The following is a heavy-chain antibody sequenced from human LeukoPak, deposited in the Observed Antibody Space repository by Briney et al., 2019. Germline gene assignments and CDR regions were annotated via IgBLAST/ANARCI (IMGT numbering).Heavy chain of an antibody. CDR1: GFTFSSYS. CDR3: AKDWSPASGRGGYFDY. V-gene: IGHV3-21*01. CDR2: ISGSNSYI. D-gene: IGHD6-13*01. Sequence: GGSLRLSCAASGFTFSSYSMNWVRQAPGKGLEWVSSISGSNSYIYYADSMKGRFTISRDNSKNTLYLQMNSLRAEDTAVYYCAKDWSPASGRGGYFDYWGQGTLVTVSS. J-gene: IGHJ4*02.